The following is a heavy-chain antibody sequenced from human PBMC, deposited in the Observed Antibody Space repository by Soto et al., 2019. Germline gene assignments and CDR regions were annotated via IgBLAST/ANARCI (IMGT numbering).Heavy chain of an antibody. CDR1: GFTFSSYA. V-gene: IGHV3-23*01. Sequence: GGSLRLSCAASGFTFSSYAMSWVRQAPGKGLEWVSAISGSGGSTYYADSVKGRFTISRDNSKNTLYLQMNSLRAEDTAVYYCSKPGFESRSSADYFDYWGQGTLVTVSS. CDR3: SKPGFESRSSADYFDY. J-gene: IGHJ4*02. D-gene: IGHD6-6*01. CDR2: ISGSGGST.